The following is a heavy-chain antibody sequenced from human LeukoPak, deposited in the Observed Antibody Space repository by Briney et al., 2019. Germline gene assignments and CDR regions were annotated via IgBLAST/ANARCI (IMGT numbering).Heavy chain of an antibody. CDR2: ISGGTSGT. CDR1: GFTFSNYV. CDR3: ARDSPDTAMVKTTFDY. Sequence: GGSLRLSCAASGFTFSNYVMSWVRQAPGKGLEWVSTISGGTSGTHYADSVRGRFTISRDNAKNSLYLQMNSLRAEDTAVYYCARDSPDTAMVKTTFDYWGQGTLVTVSS. V-gene: IGHV3-23*01. D-gene: IGHD5-18*01. J-gene: IGHJ4*02.